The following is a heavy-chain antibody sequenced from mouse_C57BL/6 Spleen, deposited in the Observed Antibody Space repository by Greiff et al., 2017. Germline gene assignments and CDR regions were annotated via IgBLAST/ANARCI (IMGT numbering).Heavy chain of an antibody. CDR2: ISYDGSN. J-gene: IGHJ1*03. CDR1: GYSITSGYY. D-gene: IGHD1-1*01. CDR3: AREEDYGSSYFWYFDV. Sequence: EVKLQEPGPGLVKPSQSLSLTCSVTGYSITSGYYWNWIRQFPGNKLEWMGYISYDGSNNYNPSLKNRISITRDTSKNQFFLKLNSVTTEDTATYYCAREEDYGSSYFWYFDVWGTGTTVTVSS. V-gene: IGHV3-6*01.